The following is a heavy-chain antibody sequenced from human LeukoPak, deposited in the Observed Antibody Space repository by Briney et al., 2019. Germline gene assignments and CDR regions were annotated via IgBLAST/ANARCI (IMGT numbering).Heavy chain of an antibody. CDR2: INPNSGGT. D-gene: IGHD2-2*01. J-gene: IGHJ4*02. CDR1: GYTFTSYG. Sequence: ASVKVSCKASGYTFTSYGISWVRQAPGQGLEWMGWINPNSGGTNYAQKFQGRVTMTRDTSISTAYMELSRLRSDDTAVYYCARTSHLGYCSSTSCHNFDYWGQGTLVTVSS. V-gene: IGHV1-2*02. CDR3: ARTSHLGYCSSTSCHNFDY.